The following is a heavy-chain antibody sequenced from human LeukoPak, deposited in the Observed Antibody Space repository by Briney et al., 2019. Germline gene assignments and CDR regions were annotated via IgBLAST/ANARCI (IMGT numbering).Heavy chain of an antibody. CDR3: ARAGGTWYSSSWYDDI. CDR1: GYTFTSYD. J-gene: IGHJ3*02. Sequence: RASVKVSCKASGYTFTSYDINWVRQATGQGLEWMGWMNPNSGNTGYAQKFQGRVTMTRNTSISTAYMELSSLRSEDTAVYYCARAGGTWYSSSWYDDIWGQGTMVTVSS. V-gene: IGHV1-8*01. CDR2: MNPNSGNT. D-gene: IGHD6-13*01.